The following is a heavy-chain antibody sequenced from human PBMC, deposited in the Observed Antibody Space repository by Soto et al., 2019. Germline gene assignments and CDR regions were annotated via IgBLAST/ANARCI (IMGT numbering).Heavy chain of an antibody. D-gene: IGHD3-10*01. CDR2: FKWNSGDV. CDR1: GFTFGDYA. Sequence: GGSLRLSCAASGFTFGDYAMHWVREVPGKGLEWVSGFKWNSGDVGYADSVKGRFTISRDNAKNSLYLQMNSLRPEDTAVYYCAKDRSSGSPYYGMDFWGQGTMVTVSS. CDR3: AKDRSSGSPYYGMDF. J-gene: IGHJ6*02. V-gene: IGHV3-9*01.